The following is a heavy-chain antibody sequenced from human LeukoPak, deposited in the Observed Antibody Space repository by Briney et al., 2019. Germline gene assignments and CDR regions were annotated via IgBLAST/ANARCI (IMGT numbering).Heavy chain of an antibody. CDR2: ISAYNGNT. CDR3: ARDPVDYDYVWGSSDAFDI. CDR1: GYTFTSYG. D-gene: IGHD3-16*01. J-gene: IGHJ3*02. Sequence: ASVKVSCKASGYTFTSYGISWVRQAPGQGLEWMGWISAYNGNTNYAQKLQGRVTMTTDTSTSTAYMELRSLGSDDTAVYYCARDPVDYDYVWGSSDAFDIWGQGTMVTVSS. V-gene: IGHV1-18*01.